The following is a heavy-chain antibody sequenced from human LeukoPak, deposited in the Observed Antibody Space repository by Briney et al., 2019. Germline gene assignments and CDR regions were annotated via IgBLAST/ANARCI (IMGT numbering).Heavy chain of an antibody. CDR2: IYYSGST. CDR1: GGSISSYY. Sequence: SETLSLTCTVSGGSISSYYWSWIRQHPGKGLEWIGYIYYSGSTYYNPSLKSRVTISVDTSKNQFSLKLSSVTAADTAVCYCARAISSGWPTFDYWGQGTLVTVSS. J-gene: IGHJ4*02. V-gene: IGHV4-59*06. D-gene: IGHD6-19*01. CDR3: ARAISSGWPTFDY.